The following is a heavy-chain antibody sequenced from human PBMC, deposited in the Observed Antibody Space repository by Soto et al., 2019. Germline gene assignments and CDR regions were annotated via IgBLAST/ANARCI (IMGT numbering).Heavy chain of an antibody. Sequence: EVQLVESGGGLVKPGGSLRLSCAASGFTFSSYSMNWVRQAPGKGLEWVSSISSSSSYIYYADSVKGRFTISRDNAKNSLYLQMNSLRAEDTAVYYCARQRITIFGVVMHFDYCGQGTLVTVSS. CDR3: ARQRITIFGVVMHFDY. D-gene: IGHD3-3*01. J-gene: IGHJ4*02. CDR2: ISSSSSYI. CDR1: GFTFSSYS. V-gene: IGHV3-21*01.